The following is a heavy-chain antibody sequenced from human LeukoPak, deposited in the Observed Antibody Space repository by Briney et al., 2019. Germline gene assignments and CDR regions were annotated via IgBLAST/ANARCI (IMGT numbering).Heavy chain of an antibody. CDR1: GGSISSSSYY. CDR3: ASVPVHYSTNPYYMDV. Sequence: SETLSLTCTVSGGSISSSSYYWGWLRQPPGMGLEWLGSIYYSGSTYYNPSLKSRVTVSVDTSKNQFSLKLSSMTAADTAVYYCASVPVHYSTNPYYMDVWGKGTTVTVSS. CDR2: IYYSGST. J-gene: IGHJ6*03. D-gene: IGHD2-8*01. V-gene: IGHV4-39*07.